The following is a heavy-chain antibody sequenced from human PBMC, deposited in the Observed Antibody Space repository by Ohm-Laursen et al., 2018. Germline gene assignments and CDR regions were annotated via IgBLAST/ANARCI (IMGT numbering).Heavy chain of an antibody. CDR3: ARSDGSYWVDY. D-gene: IGHD1-26*01. CDR1: GGSISSGGYY. V-gene: IGHV4-31*03. Sequence: TLSLTCPVSGGSISSGGYYWSWIRQHPGKGLEWIGYIYYSGSTYYNPSLKSRVTISVDTSKNQFSLKLSSVTAADTAVYYCARSDGSYWVDYWGQGTLVTVSS. J-gene: IGHJ4*02. CDR2: IYYSGST.